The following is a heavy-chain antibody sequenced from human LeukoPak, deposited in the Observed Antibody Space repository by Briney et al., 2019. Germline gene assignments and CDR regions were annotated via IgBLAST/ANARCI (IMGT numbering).Heavy chain of an antibody. CDR1: GFRFSTYW. D-gene: IGHD2-15*01. CDR2: LNEVGGER. V-gene: IGHV3-7*04. CDR3: AWDLEYGNDGRCYSYYFDP. J-gene: IGHJ4*02. Sequence: GGSLRLSCAASGFRFSTYWMSWVRRAPGQGLEWVANLNEVGGERDYVDSVKGRFTISRDNAKNSLDLHMNSLRVEDTAVYYCAWDLEYGNDGRCYSYYFDPWGQGTLVTVSS.